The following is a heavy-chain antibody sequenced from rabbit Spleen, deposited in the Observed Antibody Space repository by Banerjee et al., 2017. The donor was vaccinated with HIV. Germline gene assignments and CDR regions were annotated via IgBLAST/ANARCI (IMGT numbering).Heavy chain of an antibody. CDR3: ARDLVGVIGWNFYL. D-gene: IGHD2-1*01. CDR1: GFSFSSYY. Sequence: QEQLKESGGGLVQPGGSLTLTCTASGFSFSSYYMCWVRQATGKGPEWIACIYTGSSGTTYYASWAKGRFTISKTSSTTVTLRMTSLTAADRATYFCARDLVGVIGWNFYLWGPGTLVTVS. J-gene: IGHJ4*01. CDR2: IYTGSSGTT. V-gene: IGHV1S45*01.